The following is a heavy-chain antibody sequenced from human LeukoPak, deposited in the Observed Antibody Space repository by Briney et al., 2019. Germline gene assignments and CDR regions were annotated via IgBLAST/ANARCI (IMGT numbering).Heavy chain of an antibody. CDR1: GFVFSSYE. J-gene: IGHJ4*01. Sequence: PGGSLRLSCTASGFVFSSYEMNWVRQAPGKGLERVSYIYSSGHTIYYADSVKGRFTISRDNAKNSLYLQMNSLRAEDTAVYYCATGGWLQPFYYWGQGTLVTASS. CDR2: IYSSGHTI. D-gene: IGHD5-24*01. V-gene: IGHV3-48*03. CDR3: ATGGWLQPFYY.